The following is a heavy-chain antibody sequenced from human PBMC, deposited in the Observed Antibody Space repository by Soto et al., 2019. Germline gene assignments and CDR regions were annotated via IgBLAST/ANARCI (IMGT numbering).Heavy chain of an antibody. V-gene: IGHV4-34*01. CDR3: ARGRGGWSDYYYYYYGMDV. Sequence: PSETLSLTCAVYGGSFSGYYWSWIRQPPGKGLKWIGEINHSGSTNYNPSLKSRVTISVDTSKNQFSLKLSSVTAADTAVYYCARGRGGWSDYYYYYYGMDVWGQGTTVTVSS. D-gene: IGHD6-19*01. CDR2: INHSGST. CDR1: GGSFSGYY. J-gene: IGHJ6*02.